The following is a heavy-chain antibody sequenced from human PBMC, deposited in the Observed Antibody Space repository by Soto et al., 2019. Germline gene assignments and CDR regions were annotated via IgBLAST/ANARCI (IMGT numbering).Heavy chain of an antibody. Sequence: SETLSLTCTVSGASVKTGGYYWTWIRQPPGKGLEWIGDINHSGSTNYNPSLKSRVTISVDTSKNQFSLKLSSVTAADTAVYYCARGQGDYGYYFDYWGQGTLVTVSS. CDR1: GASVKTGGYY. D-gene: IGHD4-17*01. J-gene: IGHJ4*02. CDR2: INHSGST. CDR3: ARGQGDYGYYFDY. V-gene: IGHV4-34*01.